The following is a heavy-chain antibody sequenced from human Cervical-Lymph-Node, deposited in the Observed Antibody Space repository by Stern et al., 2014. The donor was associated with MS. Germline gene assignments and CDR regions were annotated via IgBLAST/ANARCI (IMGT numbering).Heavy chain of an antibody. CDR1: GGSISSSNW. CDR3: ATVSGYYYPYYFDY. D-gene: IGHD3-22*01. J-gene: IGHJ4*02. CDR2: IYHSGST. V-gene: IGHV4-4*02. Sequence: QLQLQESGPGLVKPSGTLSLTCAVSGGSISSSNWWSWVRQPPGKGLEWIGEIYHSGSTNYNPSLKSRVTISVDKSKTHFSLKLSSVTAADTAVYYCATVSGYYYPYYFDYWGQGTLVTVSS.